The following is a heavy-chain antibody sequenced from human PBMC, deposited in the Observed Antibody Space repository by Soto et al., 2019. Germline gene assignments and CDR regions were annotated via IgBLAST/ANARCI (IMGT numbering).Heavy chain of an antibody. J-gene: IGHJ4*02. CDR2: ITYNGDT. V-gene: IGHV1-18*01. Sequence: GASVKVSCKASGYTFTSYGISWVRQAPGQGLEWMGWITYNGDTNYPQKLQGRVTMTTDTSTSTAYMELRSLRSDDTAFYYCATSYGSGYRAFDYWGQGALVTAPQ. CDR3: ATSYGSGYRAFDY. D-gene: IGHD3-10*01. CDR1: GYTFTSYG.